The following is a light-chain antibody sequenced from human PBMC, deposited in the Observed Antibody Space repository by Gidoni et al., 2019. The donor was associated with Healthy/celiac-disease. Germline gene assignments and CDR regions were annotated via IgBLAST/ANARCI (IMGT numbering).Light chain of an antibody. CDR2: GNS. J-gene: IGLJ2*01. Sequence: QSVLTQPPSVSGAPGQRVTISCTGSSSNIGAGYDGHWYQQLPGTAPKLLIYGNSTRPSGVPDRFSGSKSGTSASLAITGLQAEDEADYYCQSYDSSLSGSVVFGGGTKLTVL. CDR1: SSNIGAGYD. CDR3: QSYDSSLSGSVV. V-gene: IGLV1-40*01.